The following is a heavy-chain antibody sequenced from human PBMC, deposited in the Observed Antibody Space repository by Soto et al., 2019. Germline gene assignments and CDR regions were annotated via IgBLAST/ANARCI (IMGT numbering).Heavy chain of an antibody. CDR1: GFTFSSYV. Sequence: ESGGGVVQPGRSLRLSCAASGFTFSSYVMHWVRQAPGKGLEWVAVISYDGNNKYYADSVKGRFTISRDNSKNTLYLQMNSLRAEDTAVYSCARAGCDGGRCYTLVGLRYGMDVWGQGTTVTVSS. CDR2: ISYDGNNK. CDR3: ARAGCDGGRCYTLVGLRYGMDV. V-gene: IGHV3-30-3*01. D-gene: IGHD2-21*01. J-gene: IGHJ6*02.